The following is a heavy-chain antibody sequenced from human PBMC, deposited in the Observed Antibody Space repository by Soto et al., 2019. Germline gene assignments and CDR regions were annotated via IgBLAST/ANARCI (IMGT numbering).Heavy chain of an antibody. V-gene: IGHV3-48*01. J-gene: IGHJ4*02. CDR2: ISSSSSTI. CDR1: GFTFSSYS. CDR3: AREEWIQLWFSVRGGFDY. D-gene: IGHD5-18*01. Sequence: GGSLRLSCAASGFTFSSYSMNWVRQAPGKGLEWVSYISSSSSTIYYADSVKGRFTISRDNAKNSLYLQMNSLRAEDTAVYYCAREEWIQLWFSVRGGFDYWGQGTLVTVSS.